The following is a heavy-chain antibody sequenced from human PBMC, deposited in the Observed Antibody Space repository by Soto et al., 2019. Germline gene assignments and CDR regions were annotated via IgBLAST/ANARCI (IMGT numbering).Heavy chain of an antibody. D-gene: IGHD3-10*01. CDR3: VRPLPSGRNYGLDV. CDR2: IYDNGTT. Sequence: EVQLVESGGGLIQPGGSLRLSCAASGLTVSNAYMAWVRQAPGMGLEWVSVIYDNGTTYYADSVKGRFTISRDTSTNTLSLQMDSLRADDTAVYYCVRPLPSGRNYGLDVWGQGTTVTVS. V-gene: IGHV3-53*01. J-gene: IGHJ6*02. CDR1: GLTVSNAY.